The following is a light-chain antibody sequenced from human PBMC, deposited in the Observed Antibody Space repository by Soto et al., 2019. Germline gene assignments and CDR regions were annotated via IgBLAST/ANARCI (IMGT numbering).Light chain of an antibody. CDR1: QSVRSN. V-gene: IGKV3-15*01. J-gene: IGKJ4*02. CDR3: QQDNNWSPLT. CDR2: GAA. Sequence: EIVMTQSPATLSVSPGERATLSCRASQSVRSNLAWSQQKPGQAPRLLIYGAATLATGIPARFSGSGSGTEFTLTISLRQAEAFAFYYCQQDNNWSPLTFGGGTKVEIK.